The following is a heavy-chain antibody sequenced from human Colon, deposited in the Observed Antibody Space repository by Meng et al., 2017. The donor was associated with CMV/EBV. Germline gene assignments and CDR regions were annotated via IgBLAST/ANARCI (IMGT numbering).Heavy chain of an antibody. Sequence: ASVKVSCKASGYTFSAYGITWVRHAPGQGLEWMGWINAYNGNTYYAQKLQDRVTMTKDTSTKTVYMELTGLKSDDTAVYFCARGVQGGYFDYWGQGTQVTVSS. CDR1: GYTFSAYG. CDR3: ARGVQGGYFDY. V-gene: IGHV1-18*01. CDR2: INAYNGNT. D-gene: IGHD1-26*01. J-gene: IGHJ4*02.